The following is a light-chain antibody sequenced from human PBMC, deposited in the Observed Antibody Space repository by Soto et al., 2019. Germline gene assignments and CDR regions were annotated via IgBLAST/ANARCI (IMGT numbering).Light chain of an antibody. CDR2: KAS. CDR3: QQYDSYPRT. CDR1: QSISSW. J-gene: IGKJ1*01. V-gene: IGKV1-5*03. Sequence: DIQMTQSPSTLSASVGDRVTITCRASQSISSWLAWYQQKPGKAPKLLIYKASSLESGVPSRFSGSGSGTEFTLTISCLQPDEFATYHCQQYDSYPRTFGQGTKVEIK.